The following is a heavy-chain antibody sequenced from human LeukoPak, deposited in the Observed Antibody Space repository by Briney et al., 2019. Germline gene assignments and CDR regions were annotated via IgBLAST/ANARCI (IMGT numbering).Heavy chain of an antibody. Sequence: GGSLRLSCAPSGFSFCDYYMSGIPDAPGKRRGGRSYITSSGNPIYYAESVKGRFSISRDNAKKSLYLQMNSLRADDTAIYYCASVPVGFYTAWRDWGQGTLVTVSS. D-gene: IGHD2-21*02. V-gene: IGHV3-11*01. CDR2: ITSSGNPI. CDR3: ASVPVGFYTAWRD. CDR1: GFSFCDYY. J-gene: IGHJ4*02.